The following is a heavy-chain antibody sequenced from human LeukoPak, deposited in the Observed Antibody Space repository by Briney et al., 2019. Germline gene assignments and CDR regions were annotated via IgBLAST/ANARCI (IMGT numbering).Heavy chain of an antibody. CDR2: IYHSGST. V-gene: IGHV4-30-2*06. D-gene: IGHD4-23*01. Sequence: PSETLSLTCAVSGGSISSDGYSWSWIRQSPGKGLEWIGYIYHSGSTYYNPSLKSRVAISVDWSKNQFSLKLSSVTAADTAVYYCASAYYGGNSLSFNYWGLGSQVTVSS. J-gene: IGHJ4*02. CDR1: GGSISSDGYS. CDR3: ASAYYGGNSLSFNY.